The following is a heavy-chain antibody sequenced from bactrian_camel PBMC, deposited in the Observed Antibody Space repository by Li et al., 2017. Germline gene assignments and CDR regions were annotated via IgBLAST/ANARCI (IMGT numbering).Heavy chain of an antibody. Sequence: DVQLVESGGGLVQPGGSLKLSCVVSGFTFSNRAMTWVRQVPGKGLEWVSSISTITGNTYYLDSVKGRFTISRDNAKNTLYLQLNSLQTEDTAVYYCVEGLVAGTAVVMGTFGYWGQGTQVTVS. V-gene: IGHV3S40*01. J-gene: IGHJ6*01. CDR1: GFTFSNRA. CDR2: ISTITGNT. D-gene: IGHD6*01. CDR3: VEGLVAGTAVVMGTFGY.